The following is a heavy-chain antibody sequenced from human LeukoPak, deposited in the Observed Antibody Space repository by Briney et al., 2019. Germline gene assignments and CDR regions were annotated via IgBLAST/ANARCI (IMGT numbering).Heavy chain of an antibody. Sequence: GGSLSLSCSASGFAFSSYAMHWVRQAPGKGLEYVSAISSNGSSTYYADSVKGRFTISRDNPKNTLYLQMSSLRAEDTAVYYCVKEYYSRGWYKVEGHFDYWGQGTLVTVSS. J-gene: IGHJ4*02. CDR2: ISSNGSST. V-gene: IGHV3-64D*06. D-gene: IGHD6-19*01. CDR1: GFAFSSYA. CDR3: VKEYYSRGWYKVEGHFDY.